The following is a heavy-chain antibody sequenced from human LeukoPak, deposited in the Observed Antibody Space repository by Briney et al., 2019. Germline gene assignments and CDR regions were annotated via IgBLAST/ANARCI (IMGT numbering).Heavy chain of an antibody. CDR3: ARVLDGSFDY. J-gene: IGHJ4*02. CDR1: GSTFSSYW. V-gene: IGHV3-7*04. CDR2: IKQDGSEK. Sequence: GGSLRLSCAASGSTFSSYWMSCVRQAPGKGLEWVANIKQDGSEKYYVDSVKGRFSISRDNAKNSLSLQMNSLRAEDTAVYYCARVLDGSFDYWGQGTLLTVSS. D-gene: IGHD3/OR15-3a*01.